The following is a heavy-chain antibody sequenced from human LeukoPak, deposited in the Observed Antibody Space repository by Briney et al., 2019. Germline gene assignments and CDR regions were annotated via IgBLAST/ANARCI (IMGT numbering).Heavy chain of an antibody. CDR1: GFTFSNAW. V-gene: IGHV3-15*01. Sequence: GGSLRLSCAASGFTFSNAWMSWVRQAPGKGREWVGRIKSKTDGGTTDYAAPVKGRFTISRDDSKNTLYLQMNSLKTEDTAVYYCTTEPYYYDGSGHSVWGQGTLVTVSS. CDR3: TTEPYYYDGSGHSV. D-gene: IGHD3-22*01. CDR2: IKSKTDGGTT. J-gene: IGHJ4*02.